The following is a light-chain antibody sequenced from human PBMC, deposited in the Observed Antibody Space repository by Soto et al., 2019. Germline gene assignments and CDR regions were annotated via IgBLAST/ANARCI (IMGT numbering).Light chain of an antibody. J-gene: IGKJ1*01. V-gene: IGKV1-5*01. Sequence: DIQMTQSPSTLSASVAARVTITCRASQSISSVLAWYQQKAGKAPRLLIHDASTLASGVASRFSGSGSGTEFTLTIGNLHSEDFATYYCKQSYSTPVTFGEGTKVDIK. CDR3: KQSYSTPVT. CDR2: DAS. CDR1: QSISSV.